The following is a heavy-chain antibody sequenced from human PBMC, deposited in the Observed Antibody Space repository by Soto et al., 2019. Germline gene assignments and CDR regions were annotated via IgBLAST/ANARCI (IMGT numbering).Heavy chain of an antibody. Sequence: SETLSLTCTVSGGSISSYYWSWIRQPPGKGLEWIGYIYYSGSTNYNPSLKSRVTISVDTSKNQFSLKLSSVTAADTAVYYCAGTTGAHYYYYYYMDVWDKGTTVTVSS. CDR2: IYYSGST. D-gene: IGHD1-1*01. CDR3: AGTTGAHYYYYYYMDV. V-gene: IGHV4-59*01. J-gene: IGHJ6*03. CDR1: GGSISSYY.